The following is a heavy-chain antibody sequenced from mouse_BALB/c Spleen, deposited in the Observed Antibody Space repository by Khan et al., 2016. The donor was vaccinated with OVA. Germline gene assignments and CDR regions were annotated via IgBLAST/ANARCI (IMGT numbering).Heavy chain of an antibody. D-gene: IGHD2-14*01. V-gene: IGHV1-4*01. J-gene: IGHJ3*01. Sequence: VQLQESGAELARPGASVKMSCKASGYTFTSYTIHWIKKRPGQGLEWIGYINPSNDYTNYNQKFKDKATLTTDKSSNTAYRRLRSLTTKHYAVYNCVRDGAYHRNDGWFAYWGQGTLVTVSA. CDR3: VRDGAYHRNDGWFAY. CDR1: GYTFTSYT. CDR2: INPSNDYT.